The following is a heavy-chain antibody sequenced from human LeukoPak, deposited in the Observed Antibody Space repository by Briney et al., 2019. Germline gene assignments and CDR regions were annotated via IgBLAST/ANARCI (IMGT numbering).Heavy chain of an antibody. D-gene: IGHD1-26*01. J-gene: IGHJ4*02. CDR2: INPNSGGT. Sequence: ASVKVSCKASGYTFTGYYMHWVRQAPGQGLEWMGWINPNSGGTNYAQKFQGRVTTTRDTSISTAYMELSRLRSDDTAVYYCARDYVAAVRPDDSGSYYPHFDYWGQGTLVTVSS. V-gene: IGHV1-2*02. CDR1: GYTFTGYY. CDR3: ARDYVAAVRPDDSGSYYPHFDY.